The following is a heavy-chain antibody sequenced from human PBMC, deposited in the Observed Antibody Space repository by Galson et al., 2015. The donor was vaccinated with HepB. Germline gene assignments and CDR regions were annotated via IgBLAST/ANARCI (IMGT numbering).Heavy chain of an antibody. CDR3: ARVGARRAATPKNAFDI. Sequence: SLRLSCAASGFTFSSYWMSWVRQAPGKGLEWVANIKQDGSEKYYVDSVKGRFTISRDNAKNSLYLQMNSLRAEDTAVYYCARVGARRAATPKNAFDIWGQGTMVTVSS. J-gene: IGHJ3*02. V-gene: IGHV3-7*03. D-gene: IGHD2-15*01. CDR1: GFTFSSYW. CDR2: IKQDGSEK.